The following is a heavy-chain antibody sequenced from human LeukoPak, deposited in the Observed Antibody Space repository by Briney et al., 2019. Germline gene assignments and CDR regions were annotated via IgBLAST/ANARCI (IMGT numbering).Heavy chain of an antibody. V-gene: IGHV3-23*01. CDR2: ISGSGGAT. D-gene: IGHD3-10*01. Sequence: GGSLRLSCAASGFTFNTYGMSWVCQAPGKGLEWVSGISGSGGATYYADSVKGRFTISRDDPHNTLYLQMNSPRAEDTAVYFCARGGVDYYGSGTYYLMYYFDYWGQGALVTVSS. CDR1: GFTFNTYG. J-gene: IGHJ4*02. CDR3: ARGGVDYYGSGTYYLMYYFDY.